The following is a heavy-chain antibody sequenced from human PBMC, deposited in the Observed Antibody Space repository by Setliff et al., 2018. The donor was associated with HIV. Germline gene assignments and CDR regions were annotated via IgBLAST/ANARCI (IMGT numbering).Heavy chain of an antibody. CDR1: GDSIFTSTYY. CDR3: ARLGRPYSGQGWFDP. CDR2: IYYSGNT. D-gene: IGHD5-12*01. J-gene: IGHJ5*02. V-gene: IGHV4-39*01. Sequence: SETLSLTCSVSGDSIFTSTYYWGWVRQPPGKRLEWIGSIYYSGNTYYNPSLKSRVTISVDTSKNQFFLNQSSVTATDSAVYYCARLGRPYSGQGWFDPWGQGTLVTVSS.